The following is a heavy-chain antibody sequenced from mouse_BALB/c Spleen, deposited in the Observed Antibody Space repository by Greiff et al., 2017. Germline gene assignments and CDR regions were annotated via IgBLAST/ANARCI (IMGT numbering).Heavy chain of an antibody. J-gene: IGHJ2*01. Sequence: QVQLQQSGPGLVAPSQSLSITCTVTGFSLTGDGVNWVRQPPGKGLEGLGMIWGDGSTDYNSALKSRLSISKDNSKSQVFLKMNSLHTDDTARYYWARGHYGSAFDYWGQGTTLTVSS. V-gene: IGHV2-6-7*01. D-gene: IGHD1-1*01. CDR2: IWGDGST. CDR3: ARGHYGSAFDY. CDR1: GFSLTGDG.